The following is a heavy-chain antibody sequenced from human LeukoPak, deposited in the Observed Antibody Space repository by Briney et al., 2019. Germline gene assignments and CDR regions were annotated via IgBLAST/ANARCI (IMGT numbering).Heavy chain of an antibody. J-gene: IGHJ6*03. CDR1: GFTFSSYG. D-gene: IGHD6-6*01. CDR3: ARDRGNIAALGYYYYYMDI. V-gene: IGHV3-33*01. Sequence: GGSLRLSCAASGFTFSSYGMHWVRQAPGKGLEWVAVIWYDGSNKYYADSVKGRFTISRDNSKNTLYLQMNSLRAEDTAVYYCARDRGNIAALGYYYYYMDIWGKGTTVTVSS. CDR2: IWYDGSNK.